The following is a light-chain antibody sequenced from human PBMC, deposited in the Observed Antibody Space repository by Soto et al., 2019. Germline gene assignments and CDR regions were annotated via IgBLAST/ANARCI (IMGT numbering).Light chain of an antibody. CDR3: QQYYSYPWT. Sequence: AIRMTQSPSSLSASTGDRVTITCRASQGISSYLAWYQQKPGKAPKLLIYAASTLPSGVPSRFSGSGSGTDFTLTISCLQSEDFATYYWQQYYSYPWTFGQGTKVEIK. V-gene: IGKV1-8*01. J-gene: IGKJ1*01. CDR1: QGISSY. CDR2: AAS.